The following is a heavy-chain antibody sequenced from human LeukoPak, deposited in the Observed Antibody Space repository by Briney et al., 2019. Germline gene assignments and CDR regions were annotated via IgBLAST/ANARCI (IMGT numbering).Heavy chain of an antibody. CDR1: GGSFSGYY. Sequence: SETLSLTCAVYGGSFSGYYWSWIRQPPGKGLEWIGEINHSGSTNYNPSLKSRVTISVDTSKNQFSLKLSSVTAADTAVYYCARGRRQRTITIFGVQVDPWGQGTLVTVSS. J-gene: IGHJ5*02. CDR2: INHSGST. D-gene: IGHD3-3*01. V-gene: IGHV4-34*01. CDR3: ARGRRQRTITIFGVQVDP.